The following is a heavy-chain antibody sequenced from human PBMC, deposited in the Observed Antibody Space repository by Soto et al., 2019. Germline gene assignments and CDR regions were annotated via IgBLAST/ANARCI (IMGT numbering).Heavy chain of an antibody. Sequence: GESLKISCKGSGYSFTSYWIGWVLQMPGKGLEWMGIIYPGDSDTRYSPSFQGQVTTSADKSISTAYLQWSSLKASDTAMYYCARQAYDSSGYFTPYYYYGMDVWGQGTTVTVSS. J-gene: IGHJ6*02. CDR3: ARQAYDSSGYFTPYYYYGMDV. CDR1: GYSFTSYW. D-gene: IGHD3-22*01. CDR2: IYPGDSDT. V-gene: IGHV5-51*01.